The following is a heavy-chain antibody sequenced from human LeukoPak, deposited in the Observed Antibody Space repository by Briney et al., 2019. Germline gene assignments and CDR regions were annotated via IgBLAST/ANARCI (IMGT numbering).Heavy chain of an antibody. J-gene: IGHJ4*02. D-gene: IGHD1-14*01. Sequence: GGSLRLSCAASGFTFSSYAMHWVRQAPGKGLEYVAVISSSGGSTYYTNSVKGRFTMSRDNSKNTLYLQMGSLRAEDMAVYYCTRGEPTTGFDYWGQGTLVTVSS. CDR3: TRGEPTTGFDY. CDR2: ISSSGGST. CDR1: GFTFSSYA. V-gene: IGHV3-64*01.